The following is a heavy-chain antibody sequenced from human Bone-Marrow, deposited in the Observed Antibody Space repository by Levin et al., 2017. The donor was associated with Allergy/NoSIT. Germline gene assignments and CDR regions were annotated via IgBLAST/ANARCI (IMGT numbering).Heavy chain of an antibody. D-gene: IGHD3-22*01. CDR2: ISGSGGST. CDR3: AKDIPGAGYYYDSSGELGY. J-gene: IGHJ4*02. Sequence: GGSLRLSCAASGFTFSSYAMSWVRQAPGKGLEWVSAISGSGGSTYYADSVKGRFTISRDNSKNTLYLQMNSLRAEDTAVYYCAKDIPGAGYYYDSSGELGYWGQGTLVTVSS. CDR1: GFTFSSYA. V-gene: IGHV3-23*01.